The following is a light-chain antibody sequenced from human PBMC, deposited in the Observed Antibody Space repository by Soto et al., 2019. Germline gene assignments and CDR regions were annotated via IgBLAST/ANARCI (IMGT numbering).Light chain of an antibody. CDR3: QQSYNLPYT. CDR2: AAS. CDR1: QTITSY. Sequence: DIHLTQSPSSLSASVGDRVTITCRASQTITSYLNWYHHRPGRAPKLLIYAASNLQFGVPSRFSGSGLGTDFTLTITGLQAEDFGVFYCQQSYNLPYTFGQGTILQI. V-gene: IGKV1-39*01. J-gene: IGKJ2*01.